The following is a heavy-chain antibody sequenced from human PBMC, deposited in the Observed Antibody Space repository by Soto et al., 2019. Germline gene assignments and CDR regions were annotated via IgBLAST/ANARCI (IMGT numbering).Heavy chain of an antibody. D-gene: IGHD6-19*01. CDR3: ATQVFSIAVAGSRPDY. V-gene: IGHV3-21*01. CDR1: GFTFSSYS. Sequence: GGSLRLSCAASGFTFSSYSMNWVRQAPGKGLEWVSSISSSSSYIYYADSVKGRFTISRDNAKNSLYLQMNSLRAEDTAVYYCATQVFSIAVAGSRPDYWGQGTLVTVSS. CDR2: ISSSSSYI. J-gene: IGHJ4*02.